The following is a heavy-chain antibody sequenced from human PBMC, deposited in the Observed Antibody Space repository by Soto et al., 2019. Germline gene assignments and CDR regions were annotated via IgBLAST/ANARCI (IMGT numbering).Heavy chain of an antibody. CDR2: ISSSSSYI. D-gene: IGHD2-2*01. Sequence: EVQLVESGGGLVKPGESLRLSCAASGFTFSSYSMNWVRQAPGKGLEWVSSISSSSSYIYYADSVKGRFTISRDNAKNSLYLQMNSLRAEDTAVYYCARLVIGVYCSSTSCDYWGQGTLVTVSS. J-gene: IGHJ4*02. V-gene: IGHV3-21*01. CDR3: ARLVIGVYCSSTSCDY. CDR1: GFTFSSYS.